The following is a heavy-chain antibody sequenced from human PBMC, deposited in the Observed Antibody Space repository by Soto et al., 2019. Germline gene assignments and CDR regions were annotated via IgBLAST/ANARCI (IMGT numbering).Heavy chain of an antibody. Sequence: QVQLVESGGGVVQPGRSLRLSCAASGFTFSSYGMHWVRQAPGKGLEWVAVIWYDGSNKYYADSVKGRFTISRDNSKNTLYLQMNSLRAEDTAVYYCARDALGGSFDYWGQGPLVTVSS. CDR3: ARDALGGSFDY. J-gene: IGHJ4*02. CDR1: GFTFSSYG. CDR2: IWYDGSNK. V-gene: IGHV3-33*01. D-gene: IGHD3-16*01.